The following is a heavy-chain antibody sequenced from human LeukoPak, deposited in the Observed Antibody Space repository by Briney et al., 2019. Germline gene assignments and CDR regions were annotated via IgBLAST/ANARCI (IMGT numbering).Heavy chain of an antibody. CDR3: ARDLRMVRGVYPFDI. CDR2: IQHDGSEQ. J-gene: IGHJ3*02. Sequence: GGSLRLSCAASGFSFSSYWMSWVRQAPGKGLEWVANIQHDGSEQYYVDSVKGRFTISRDNTKKSLFLQINSLRAEDTAVYYCARDLRMVRGVYPFDIWGQGTMVTVSS. CDR1: GFSFSSYW. D-gene: IGHD3-10*01. V-gene: IGHV3-7*01.